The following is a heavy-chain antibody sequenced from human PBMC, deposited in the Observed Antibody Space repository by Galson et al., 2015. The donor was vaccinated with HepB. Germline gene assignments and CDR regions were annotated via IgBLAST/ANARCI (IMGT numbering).Heavy chain of an antibody. CDR2: ISYVGST. J-gene: IGHJ4*02. CDR1: GGSVSSGSYH. D-gene: IGHD5-24*01. CDR3: ARDPLGDGYAFFDY. V-gene: IGHV4-61*01. Sequence: SETLSLTCTVSGGSVSSGSYHWSWIRQPPGKGLEWVGYISYVGSTSHNPSLKSRVTMSLDTSKNQFSLKLSSVAAADTAVYYCARDPLGDGYAFFDYWGQGTLVTVPS.